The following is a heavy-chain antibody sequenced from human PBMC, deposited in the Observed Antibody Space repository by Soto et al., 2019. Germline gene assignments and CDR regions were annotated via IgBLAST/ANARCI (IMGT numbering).Heavy chain of an antibody. D-gene: IGHD1-26*01. CDR1: GFSLSSSGVG. CDR3: AHRALYSGSYWDGGYFDA. J-gene: IGHJ4*02. Sequence: QITLRQSGPTRVRPTQPLTLTCNFSGFSLSSSGVGVGWIRQPPGKAPEWLVVIYWDDDKRYSPSLKSRLTIPTTTSKHHGVLTTTNTDPVDTGTYYCAHRALYSGSYWDGGYFDAWGQGTPVTVSP. CDR2: IYWDDDK. V-gene: IGHV2-5*02.